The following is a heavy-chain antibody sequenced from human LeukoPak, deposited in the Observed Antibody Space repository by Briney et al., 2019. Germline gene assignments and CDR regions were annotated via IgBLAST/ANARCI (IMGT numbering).Heavy chain of an antibody. D-gene: IGHD5-12*01. CDR1: GFTFSSYE. CDR2: ISSSGSTI. V-gene: IGHV3-48*03. J-gene: IGHJ6*03. Sequence: GGSLRLSCAASGFTFSSYEMNWVRQAPGKGLEWVSYISSSGSTIYYADSVKGRFTTSRDNSKNTMYLQMNSLRAEDTAVYYCAKSRYINYYYYMDVWGKGTTVTVSS. CDR3: AKSRYINYYYYMDV.